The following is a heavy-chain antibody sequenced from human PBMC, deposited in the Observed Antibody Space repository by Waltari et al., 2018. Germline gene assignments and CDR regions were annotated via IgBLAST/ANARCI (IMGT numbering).Heavy chain of an antibody. J-gene: IGHJ3*02. CDR2: ISGSGGST. CDR1: FSSYA. D-gene: IGHD4-17*01. CDR3: AKALDYGDYGDAFDI. V-gene: IGHV3-23*01. Sequence: FSSYAMSWVRQAPGKGLEWVSAISGSGGSTYYADSVKGRFTISRDNSKNTLYLQMNSLRAEDTAVYYCAKALDYGDYGDAFDIWGQGTMVTVSS.